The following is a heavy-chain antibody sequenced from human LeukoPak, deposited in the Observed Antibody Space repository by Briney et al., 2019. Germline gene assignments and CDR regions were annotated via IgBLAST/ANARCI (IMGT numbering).Heavy chain of an antibody. CDR3: TRSPALAGRYWGFDY. CDR1: GFTFSTYW. V-gene: IGHV3-74*01. J-gene: IGHJ4*02. D-gene: IGHD1-26*01. Sequence: PGGSLRLSCAASGFTFSTYWMHWVRQAPGKGLVWVSRLSPDGSSSLYAGSVKGGVTVSRDNAKNTLYLQMNSLRAEDTAVYYCTRSPALAGRYWGFDYWGQGDLVTVSS. CDR2: LSPDGSSS.